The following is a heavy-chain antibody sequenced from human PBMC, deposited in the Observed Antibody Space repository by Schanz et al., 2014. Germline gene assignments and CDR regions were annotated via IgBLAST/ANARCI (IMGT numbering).Heavy chain of an antibody. J-gene: IGHJ5*02. D-gene: IGHD5-12*01. Sequence: VQLAESGGGVVQPGRSLRLSCAASGFTVSNSYIHWVRQAPGKGLEWVSTIYSSGSTYYADSVRGRFTISRDNSKNMVFLQMTSLRAEDTAVYYCAKEKGGHSGYDLVSWGQGTLLIVSS. V-gene: IGHV3-66*02. CDR3: AKEKGGHSGYDLVS. CDR1: GFTVSNSY. CDR2: IYSSGST.